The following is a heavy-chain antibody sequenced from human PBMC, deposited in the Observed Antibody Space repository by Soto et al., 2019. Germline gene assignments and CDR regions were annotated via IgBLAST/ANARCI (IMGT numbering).Heavy chain of an antibody. CDR1: GGSLTTDDYY. CDR2: MSHSGGT. D-gene: IGHD2-21*02. CDR3: ARENLLYCGRGCYSSPFDS. J-gene: IGHJ4*02. Sequence: QVQLQESGPGLVKPSQTLSLTCTVSGGSLTTDDYYWSWIRQHPGKGLEWIGYMSHSGGTFYNPSLKSRITMSVDTPHNQFSLKLTSVTAADTAVYYCARENLLYCGRGCYSSPFDSWGQGTLVMVSS. V-gene: IGHV4-31*03.